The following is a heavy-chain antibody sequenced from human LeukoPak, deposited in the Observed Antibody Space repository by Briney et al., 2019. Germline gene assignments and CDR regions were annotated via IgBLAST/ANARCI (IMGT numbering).Heavy chain of an antibody. CDR3: AKDIQWGYSYPGSFDY. J-gene: IGHJ4*02. V-gene: IGHV3-48*01. CDR1: GFNYSSYT. CDR2: ISASRDIT. Sequence: GGSLRLSCAASGFNYSSYTVNWVRQAPGMGLEWLSYISASRDITYYADSVKGRFTISRDNSKNTLYLQMNSLRAEDTAVYYCAKDIQWGYSYPGSFDYWGQGTVVTVSS. D-gene: IGHD5-18*01.